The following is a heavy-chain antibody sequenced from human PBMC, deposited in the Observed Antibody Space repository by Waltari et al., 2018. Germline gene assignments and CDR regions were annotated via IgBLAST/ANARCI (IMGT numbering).Heavy chain of an antibody. CDR2: ISPVYTT. D-gene: IGHD3-3*01. Sequence: HLLESGGRLVQPGGSLSLSCAASGFRFSNCVLGWVGQPPGKGLEWVSSISPVYTTFYAQSVRGRFIISRDASRTTVYLQMNSLSAEDTAVYYCAQYNHGSYEPPLRHWGQGTLVTVSS. J-gene: IGHJ4*02. CDR1: GFRFSNCV. CDR3: AQYNHGSYEPPLRH. V-gene: IGHV3-23*01.